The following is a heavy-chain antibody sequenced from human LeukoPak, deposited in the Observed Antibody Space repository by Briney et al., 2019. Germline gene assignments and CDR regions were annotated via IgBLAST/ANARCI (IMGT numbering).Heavy chain of an antibody. CDR3: ARDNNWNYLYSYCGMDV. CDR1: GYTFTGDF. CDR2: INPNRGGT. J-gene: IGHJ6*02. D-gene: IGHD1-7*01. V-gene: IGHV1-2*02. Sequence: ASVKVSCKASGYTFTGDFMHWVRQAPGQGRERMGWINPNRGGTNYAQRVRGRVTMTRDTSISTAYMELSRLRSDDTAVYYCARDNNWNYLYSYCGMDVWGQGTTVTVSS.